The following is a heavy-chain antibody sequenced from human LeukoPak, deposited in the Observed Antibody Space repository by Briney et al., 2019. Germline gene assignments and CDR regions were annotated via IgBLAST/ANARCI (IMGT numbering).Heavy chain of an antibody. CDR1: GGSISSSAYS. CDR3: ARQYGPGYSSTWYFDY. V-gene: IGHV4-39*01. CDR2: IYYSGNT. D-gene: IGHD6-13*01. Sequence: SETLSLTCTVSGGSISSSAYSWGWIRQPPGKGLEWIGNIYYSGNTYYNPSLKSRVTISVDTSMNQFSLKLNSVTAADTAVYYCARQYGPGYSSTWYFDYWGQGTLVTVSS. J-gene: IGHJ4*02.